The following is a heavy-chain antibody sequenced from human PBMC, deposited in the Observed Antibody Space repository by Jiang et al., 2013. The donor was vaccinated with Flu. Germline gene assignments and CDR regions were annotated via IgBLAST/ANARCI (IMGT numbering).Heavy chain of an antibody. Sequence: SGAEVKKPGASVKVSCKASGYSFTTYDINWVRQAPGQGLEWMGWMSPNSGGTNYAQKFQGRVTMTRDTSVSTAYMELSRLRSDDTAVYYCASEEYYYGSGTQKYWYFDLWGRGTLVTVSS. V-gene: IGHV1-2*02. J-gene: IGHJ2*01. D-gene: IGHD3-10*01. CDR2: MSPNSGGT. CDR1: GYSFTTYD. CDR3: ASEEYYYGSGTQKYWYFDL.